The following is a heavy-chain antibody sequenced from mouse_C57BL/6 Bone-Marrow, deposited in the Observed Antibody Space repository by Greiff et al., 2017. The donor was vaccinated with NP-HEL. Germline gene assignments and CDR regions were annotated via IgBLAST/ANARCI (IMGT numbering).Heavy chain of an antibody. CDR3: ARRGRPAPPYYSNCARDY. CDR1: GYTFTSYG. J-gene: IGHJ4*01. V-gene: IGHV1-81*01. D-gene: IGHD2-5*01. CDR2: IYPRSGNT. Sequence: VQLQQSGAELARPGASVKLSCKASGYTFTSYGISWVKQRTGQGLEWIGAIYPRSGNTYYNEKFKGKATLTADTSSSTAYMELRSLTAEDSAVFFDARRGRPAPPYYSNCARDYWGQGTSVTVSS.